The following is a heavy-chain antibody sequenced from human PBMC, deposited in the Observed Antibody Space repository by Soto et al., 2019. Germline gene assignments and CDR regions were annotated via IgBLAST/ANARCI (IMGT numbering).Heavy chain of an antibody. Sequence: QLQLQESGPGLVRPSGTLSLTCAVSGGFTSTNNWWSWVRQPPGKALEWIGDAYHSGSTEYNPSLKSRVSISVDKSKNQISLKLTSATAADTAVYYCARSPPSSYYGGSGTFDYWGQGTLVTVSS. CDR1: GGFTSTNNW. CDR3: ARSPPSSYYGGSGTFDY. D-gene: IGHD3-10*01. CDR2: AYHSGST. J-gene: IGHJ4*02. V-gene: IGHV4-4*02.